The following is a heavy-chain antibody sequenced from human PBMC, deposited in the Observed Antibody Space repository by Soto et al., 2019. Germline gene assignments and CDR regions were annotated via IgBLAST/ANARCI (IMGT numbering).Heavy chain of an antibody. Sequence: ASVKVSCKASGYTFTSYAMHWVRQAPGQRLEWMGWINAGNGNTKYSQKFQGRVTITRDTSASTAYMELSSLRSEDTAVYYCARGAGSGWDDAFDSWGRGKMVTVSS. CDR1: GYTFTSYA. V-gene: IGHV1-3*01. D-gene: IGHD6-19*01. CDR3: ARGAGSGWDDAFDS. J-gene: IGHJ3*02. CDR2: INAGNGNT.